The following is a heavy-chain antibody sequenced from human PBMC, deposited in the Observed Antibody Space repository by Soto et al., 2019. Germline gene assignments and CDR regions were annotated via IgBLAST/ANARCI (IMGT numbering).Heavy chain of an antibody. J-gene: IGHJ6*04. CDR3: ARSYA. D-gene: IGHD3-16*01. CDR2: IKEDGSEK. V-gene: IGHV3-7*01. CDR1: GFSFSRDW. Sequence: GGSPRLSCAASGFSFSRDWMSWVRQAPGKGLEWVATIKEDGSEKYYADSVKGRFSISRDNAKNSMYLQMNSLRVEDTAVYYCARSYAWGKGITVTVSS.